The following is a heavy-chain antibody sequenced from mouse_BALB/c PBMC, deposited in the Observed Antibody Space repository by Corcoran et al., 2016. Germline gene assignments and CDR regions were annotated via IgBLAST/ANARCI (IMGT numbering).Heavy chain of an antibody. CDR3: AGDYDGYWYYDV. CDR2: ITHSGET. V-gene: IGHV12-3*02. Sequence: QMQLQESGPGLVKPSQSLFLACSITGFPITSGYYWIWIRQSPGKPREWMGYITHSGETFYNPSLQSPISITRDTSKNQFFLQLNSVTTEDTAMYYCAGDYDGYWYYDVWGAGTTVTVSS. J-gene: IGHJ1*01. D-gene: IGHD2-3*01. CDR1: GFPITSGYY.